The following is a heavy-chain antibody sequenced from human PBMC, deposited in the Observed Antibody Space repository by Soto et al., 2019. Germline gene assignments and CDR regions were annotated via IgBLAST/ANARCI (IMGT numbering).Heavy chain of an antibody. V-gene: IGHV3-11*06. Sequence: GGSLRLSCAASGFTFSDYYMSWIRQAPGKGLEWVSYISSSSSYTNYADSVKGRFTISRDNAKNSLYLQMNSLRAEDTAVYYCARDFSVKGATHAFDIWGQGTMVTVSS. D-gene: IGHD1-26*01. CDR2: ISSSSSYT. CDR3: ARDFSVKGATHAFDI. J-gene: IGHJ3*02. CDR1: GFTFSDYY.